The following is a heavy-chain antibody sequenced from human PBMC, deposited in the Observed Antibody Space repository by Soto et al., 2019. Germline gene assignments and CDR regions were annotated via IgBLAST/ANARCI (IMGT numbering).Heavy chain of an antibody. Sequence: EVQLVESGGGLVQPGGSLRLSCAASGFTFSDHYMDWVRQAPGKGLEWVGRTRKKANSYTTEYTASVKGRFTISRDDSKTSLHLQMNSLKTEDTAVYYCARVSGSYYYDYWGQGTLVTVSS. CDR2: TRKKANSYTT. J-gene: IGHJ4*02. D-gene: IGHD1-26*01. CDR1: GFTFSDHY. V-gene: IGHV3-72*01. CDR3: ARVSGSYYYDY.